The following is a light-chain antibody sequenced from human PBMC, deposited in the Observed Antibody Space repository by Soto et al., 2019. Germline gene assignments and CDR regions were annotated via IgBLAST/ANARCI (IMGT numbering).Light chain of an antibody. CDR2: GAS. CDR3: QQYHHSPRT. Sequence: EIVMTQSPVTLSVSPGERATLSCRASQSVSSNLAWYQQKPGQAPRFLIYGASIRATGIPARFSGSGSGTEFIITISSLQSEDFAVYHCQQYHHSPRTFGQGTKLEIK. V-gene: IGKV3-15*01. J-gene: IGKJ2*01. CDR1: QSVSSN.